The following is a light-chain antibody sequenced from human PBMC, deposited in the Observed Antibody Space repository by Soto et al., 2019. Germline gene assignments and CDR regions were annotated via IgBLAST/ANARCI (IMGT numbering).Light chain of an antibody. J-gene: IGKJ2*01. CDR3: QQSYSSPPT. Sequence: DIHMTQSPSSLSASVGDRVTITCRASQSIDSYVNWYQQKSGQAPKLLIYAASSLRSGVPSRFSGTGSGTDFTLTITSLQPEDFASYHCQQSYSSPPTFGQGTKPEIK. CDR2: AAS. CDR1: QSIDSY. V-gene: IGKV1-39*01.